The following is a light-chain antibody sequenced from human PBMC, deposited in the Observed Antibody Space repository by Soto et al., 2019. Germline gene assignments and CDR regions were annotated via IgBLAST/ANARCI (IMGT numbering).Light chain of an antibody. J-gene: IGKJ1*01. CDR2: AAS. Sequence: DIQMTQSPSSLSASVGDRVTITCRASQSISNYLIWYQQKPGNAPNLLIYAASTLQSGVPSRFSGSGSGTDFTLTISSLQAEDFATYYCRQSDSSPWTFGQGTQVDIK. CDR1: QSISNY. V-gene: IGKV1-39*01. CDR3: RQSDSSPWT.